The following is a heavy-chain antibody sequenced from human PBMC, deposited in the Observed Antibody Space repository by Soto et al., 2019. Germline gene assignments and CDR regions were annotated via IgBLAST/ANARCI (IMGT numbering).Heavy chain of an antibody. Sequence: SETLSLTCTVSGGSISSYYWSWIRQPPGKGLEWIGYIYYSGSTNYNPSLKSRVTISVDTSKNQFSLKLSSVTAADTAVYYCARDLHSSSWYYFDYWGQGTLVTVSS. CDR2: IYYSGST. J-gene: IGHJ4*02. CDR1: GGSISSYY. CDR3: ARDLHSSSWYYFDY. D-gene: IGHD6-13*01. V-gene: IGHV4-59*01.